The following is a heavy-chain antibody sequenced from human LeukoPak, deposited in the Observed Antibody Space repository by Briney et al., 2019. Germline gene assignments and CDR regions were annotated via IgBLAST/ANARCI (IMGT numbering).Heavy chain of an antibody. V-gene: IGHV3-33*01. Sequence: PGGSLRLSCAASGFTLSVYGMHWVRQAPGKGLEWVGVIWNDGSNKYYADSVKGRFTISRDNFKNTLYLQMNSLRAEDTAVYHCARDIPLIPAANMAYYDILTGYYRCDYWGQGTLVTVSS. CDR1: GFTLSVYG. CDR3: ARDIPLIPAANMAYYDILTGYYRCDY. CDR2: IWNDGSNK. D-gene: IGHD3-9*01. J-gene: IGHJ4*02.